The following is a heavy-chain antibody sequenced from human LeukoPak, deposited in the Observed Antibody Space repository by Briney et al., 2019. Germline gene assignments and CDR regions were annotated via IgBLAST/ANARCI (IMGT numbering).Heavy chain of an antibody. J-gene: IGHJ4*02. CDR2: ISWNSGSI. Sequence: PGGSLRLSCAASGFTFDDYAMHWVRQAPGKGLEWVSGISWNSGSIGYADSVKGRFTISRDNAKNSLYLQMNNLRAEDTALYYCAKDRSGYFDYWGQGTLVTVSS. CDR3: AKDRSGYFDY. V-gene: IGHV3-9*01. D-gene: IGHD3-22*01. CDR1: GFTFDDYA.